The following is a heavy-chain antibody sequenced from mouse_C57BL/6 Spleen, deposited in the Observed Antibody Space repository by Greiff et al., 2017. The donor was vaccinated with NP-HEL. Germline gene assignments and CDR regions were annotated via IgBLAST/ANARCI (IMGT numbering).Heavy chain of an antibody. CDR1: GFTFSSYG. CDR2: ISSGGSYT. V-gene: IGHV5-6*02. D-gene: IGHD3-2*02. CDR3: ARHDGTAQATWFAY. J-gene: IGHJ3*01. Sequence: DVKLVESGGDLVKPGGSLKLSCAASGFTFSSYGMSWVRQTPDKRLEGVATISSGGSYTYYPDSVKGRFTISRDNAKNTLYLQMSSLKSEDTAMYYCARHDGTAQATWFAYWGQGTLVTVSA.